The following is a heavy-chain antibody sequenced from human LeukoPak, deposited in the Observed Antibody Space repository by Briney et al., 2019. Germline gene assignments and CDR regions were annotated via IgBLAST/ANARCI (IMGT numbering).Heavy chain of an antibody. CDR2: IYYSGST. Sequence: SETLSLTCTVSGVSISSSSYYWGWLRQPPGKGLEWIGSIYYSGSTYYNPSLKSRVTISVDTSKNQFSLKLSSVTAADTAVYYCARTPDYGQTFDYWGQGTLVTVSS. CDR1: GVSISSSSYY. CDR3: ARTPDYGQTFDY. J-gene: IGHJ4*02. V-gene: IGHV4-39*01. D-gene: IGHD4-17*01.